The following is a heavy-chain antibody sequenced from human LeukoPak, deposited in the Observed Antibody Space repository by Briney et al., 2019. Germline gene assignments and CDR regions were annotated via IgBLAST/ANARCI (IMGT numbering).Heavy chain of an antibody. Sequence: PGGSLRLSCAASGFVFSNYGMHWVRQAPGEGLEWVAVIWSDGSKTNYADSVKGRFTISRDNSKNTVSLQMNSLRVEDTAMYYCAKDGSGPYNSPFDPWGQGTWVIVSS. CDR2: IWSDGSKT. D-gene: IGHD6-19*01. CDR3: AKDGSGPYNSPFDP. CDR1: GFVFSNYG. V-gene: IGHV3-33*06. J-gene: IGHJ5*02.